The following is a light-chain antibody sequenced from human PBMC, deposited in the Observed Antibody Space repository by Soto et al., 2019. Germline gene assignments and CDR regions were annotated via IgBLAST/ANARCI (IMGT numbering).Light chain of an antibody. CDR3: QQSFSPART. J-gene: IGKJ1*01. Sequence: IQMTQSPSPLSASVGDRVTITCRASQTISTYLNWYQQKPGKAPKLLIYGASSLQSGVPSRFSGSGSGTDFTLTISSLQHEDFGTYYCQQSFSPARTFGQGTKVDIK. V-gene: IGKV1-39*01. CDR2: GAS. CDR1: QTISTY.